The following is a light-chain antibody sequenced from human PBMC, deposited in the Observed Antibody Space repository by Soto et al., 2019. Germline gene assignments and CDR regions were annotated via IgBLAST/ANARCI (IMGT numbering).Light chain of an antibody. CDR3: CSDAGSRTPLI. J-gene: IGLJ1*01. CDR1: SSDVGSYNL. Sequence: QSALTQAASVSGSPGQSITISCTGTSSDVGSYNLVSWYQQHPGKAPKLMIYEVSKRPSGLSNRFSGSKSGNTASLTISGLQAEDEADYYCCSDAGSRTPLIFGTGTKRTVL. CDR2: EVS. V-gene: IGLV2-23*02.